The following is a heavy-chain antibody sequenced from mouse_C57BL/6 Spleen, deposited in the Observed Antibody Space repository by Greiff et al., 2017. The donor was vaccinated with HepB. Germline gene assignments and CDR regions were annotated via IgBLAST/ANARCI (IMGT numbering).Heavy chain of an antibody. D-gene: IGHD2-3*01. J-gene: IGHJ2*01. Sequence: QVQLQQSGAELVKPGASVKISCKASGYAFSSYWMNWVKQRPGKGLEWIGQIYPGDGDTNYNGKFKGKATLTADKSSSTAYMQLSSLTSEDSAVYFCARLEDGYYVPDYWGQGTTLTVSS. CDR3: ARLEDGYYVPDY. CDR1: GYAFSSYW. CDR2: IYPGDGDT. V-gene: IGHV1-80*01.